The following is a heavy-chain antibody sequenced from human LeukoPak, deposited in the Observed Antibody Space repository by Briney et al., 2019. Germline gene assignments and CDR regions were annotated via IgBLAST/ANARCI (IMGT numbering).Heavy chain of an antibody. CDR3: ARFEFLEWLPGAFDI. V-gene: IGHV4-59*01. J-gene: IGHJ3*02. CDR2: IYYSVGT. D-gene: IGHD3-3*01. CDR1: GGSISSFY. Sequence: SQSLSPTCTVSGGSISSFYWSWVRQPPGRGLGWVGYIYYSVGTNYNTSLKSGVTLSGDTSKNQFSLKLSSATAADTAVYYCARFEFLEWLPGAFDIWGQGTMVTVSS.